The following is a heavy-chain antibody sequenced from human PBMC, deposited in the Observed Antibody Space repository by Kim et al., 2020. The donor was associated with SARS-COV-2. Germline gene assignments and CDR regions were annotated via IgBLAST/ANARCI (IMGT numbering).Heavy chain of an antibody. J-gene: IGHJ4*02. Sequence: ASVKVSCETFRYTFIEYDINWVRQATGQGLEWMGKMDPKSGRTVYAQKFQGRVTLTRDISMNTAYMELNSLTFEDTAVYYCARGVMEMAIMDFDSWGQGTRVTVSS. CDR2: MDPKSGRT. CDR3: ARGVMEMAIMDFDS. D-gene: IGHD2-21*01. V-gene: IGHV1-8*01. CDR1: RYTFIEYD.